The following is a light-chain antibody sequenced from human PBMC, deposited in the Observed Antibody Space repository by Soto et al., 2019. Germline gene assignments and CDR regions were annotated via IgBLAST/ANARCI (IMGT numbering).Light chain of an antibody. Sequence: QSVLTQPPSVSGAPGQRVTISRTGSSSNIGAGYDVHWYQRLPGTAPKLLIYGNSNRPSGVPDRFSGSKSGTSASLAITGLQAEDEADYYCQSYDSSLSVHYVFGTGTKVTVL. J-gene: IGLJ1*01. CDR1: SSNIGAGYD. V-gene: IGLV1-40*01. CDR2: GNS. CDR3: QSYDSSLSVHYV.